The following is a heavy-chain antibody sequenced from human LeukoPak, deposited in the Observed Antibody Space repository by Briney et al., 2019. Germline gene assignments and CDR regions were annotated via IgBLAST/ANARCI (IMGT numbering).Heavy chain of an antibody. CDR2: ISGYNGNT. V-gene: IGHV1-18*01. J-gene: IGHJ4*02. D-gene: IGHD3-16*02. CDR1: GYTFTSYG. Sequence: ASVKVSCKTSGYTFTSYGISWVRQAPGQGLEWMGWISGYNGNTNYAQKLQGRVTMTTDTSTSTAYMELRSLRSDDTAVYYCARAYDYVWGSYRGANFDYWGQGTLVTVSS. CDR3: ARAYDYVWGSYRGANFDY.